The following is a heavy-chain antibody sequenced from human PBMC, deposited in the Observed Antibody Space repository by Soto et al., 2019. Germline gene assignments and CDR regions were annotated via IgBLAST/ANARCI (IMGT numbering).Heavy chain of an antibody. D-gene: IGHD6-19*01. CDR1: GFTFSNYS. CDR2: ISGGGDTS. Sequence: GGSLRLSCAVSGFTFSNYSISWVRQAPGKGLEWVSIISGGGDTSYYADSVKGRFTISRDNSRNTLYLQMNSLRAGDSAKYYCANEGTSGLYYFDYWGPGTLVTVSS. CDR3: ANEGTSGLYYFDY. J-gene: IGHJ4*02. V-gene: IGHV3-23*01.